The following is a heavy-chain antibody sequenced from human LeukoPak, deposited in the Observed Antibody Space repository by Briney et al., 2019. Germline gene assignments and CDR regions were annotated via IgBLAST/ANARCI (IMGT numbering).Heavy chain of an antibody. J-gene: IGHJ3*02. D-gene: IGHD6-13*01. CDR3: ARDWAAVNAFDI. CDR1: GFTFSNAW. CDR2: IKSKTDGGTT. Sequence: KTGGSLRLSCAASGFTFSNAWMSWVRQAPGKGLEWVGRIKSKTDGGTTDYAAPVKGRFTISRDDSKNTLYLQMNSLRAEDTAVYYCARDWAAVNAFDIWGQGTMVTVSS. V-gene: IGHV3-15*01.